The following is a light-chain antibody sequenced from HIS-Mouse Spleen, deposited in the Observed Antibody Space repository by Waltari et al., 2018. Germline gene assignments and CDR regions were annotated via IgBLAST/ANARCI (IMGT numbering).Light chain of an antibody. J-gene: IGLJ2*01. V-gene: IGLV6-57*02. CDR1: SGSIASNH. CDR2: EEN. CDR3: QSYDSSNVV. Sequence: NFMLTQPHPVSESPGKTVTISCTGSSGSIASNHLQWYQQRPGSAPTTVIYEENQRASGASDRFSCAIDSSSSTASLTISGLKNEDEADYYCQSYDSSNVVFGGGTKLTVL.